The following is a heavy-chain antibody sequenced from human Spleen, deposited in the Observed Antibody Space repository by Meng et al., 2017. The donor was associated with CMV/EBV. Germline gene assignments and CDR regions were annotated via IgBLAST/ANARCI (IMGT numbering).Heavy chain of an antibody. CDR1: GGSISSGDYY. Sequence: QVQLQESGPGLVKPSQTLSPTCTVSGGSISSGDYYWSWIRQPPGKGLEWIGYIYYSGSTYYNPSLKSRVTISVDTSKNQFSLKLSSVTAADTAVYYCARESGITMVRGVILSWGQGTLVTVSS. D-gene: IGHD3-10*01. CDR3: ARESGITMVRGVILS. V-gene: IGHV4-30-4*08. J-gene: IGHJ5*02. CDR2: IYYSGST.